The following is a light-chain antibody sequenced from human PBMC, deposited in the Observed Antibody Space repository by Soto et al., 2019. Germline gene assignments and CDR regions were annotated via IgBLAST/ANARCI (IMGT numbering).Light chain of an antibody. Sequence: DIQMTQSPTSLSASVGDRVTITCRASQGIRNFVAWYQQKPGKAPKLLIYAASTLQSGVPSRFSGSGCGTDFTLTSNSLQPDDVASCSCQKYSSVPVFGAGTKVEIK. CDR1: QGIRNF. CDR2: AAS. J-gene: IGKJ3*01. V-gene: IGKV1-27*01. CDR3: QKYSSVPV.